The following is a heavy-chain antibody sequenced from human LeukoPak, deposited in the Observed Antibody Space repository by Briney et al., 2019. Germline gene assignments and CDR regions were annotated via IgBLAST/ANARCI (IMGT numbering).Heavy chain of an antibody. CDR3: ARQGDYYGSGSQYSYYGMDV. V-gene: IGHV5-51*01. CDR1: GYNFNNYW. Sequence: GESLKISCKGSGYNFNNYWIGWVRQMPGKGLEWMDIIYPYDSDTSYSPSFEGQVTISVDKSIRTAYLQWSSLKASDTAMYYCARQGDYYGSGSQYSYYGMDVWGQGTTVTVSS. D-gene: IGHD3-10*01. CDR2: IYPYDSDT. J-gene: IGHJ6*02.